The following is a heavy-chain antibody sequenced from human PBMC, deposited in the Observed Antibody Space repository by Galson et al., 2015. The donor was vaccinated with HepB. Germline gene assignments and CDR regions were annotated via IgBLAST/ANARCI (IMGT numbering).Heavy chain of an antibody. CDR3: ARDTVSPYYYYYYNMDV. V-gene: IGHV1-3*01. CDR2: INAANGNT. Sequence: SVKVSCKASGYSFGSYAMHWVRQAPGQRLEWMGWINAANGNTKYSQKFQGRVTITRGTSAGTAYMELSSLRSEDTAVYYCARDTVSPYYYYYYNMDVWGQGTTVTVSS. J-gene: IGHJ6*02. CDR1: GYSFGSYA. D-gene: IGHD4-17*01.